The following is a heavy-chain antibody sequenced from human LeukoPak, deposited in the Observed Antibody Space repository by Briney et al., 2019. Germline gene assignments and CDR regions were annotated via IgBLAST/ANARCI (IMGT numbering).Heavy chain of an antibody. CDR1: GFTFSSYG. J-gene: IGHJ4*02. V-gene: IGHV3-30*18. CDR2: ISYDGSNK. D-gene: IGHD3-22*01. CDR3: AKDYYYDSSGLFDY. Sequence: GRSLRLSCAASGFTFSSYGMHWVRRAPGKGLEWVAVISYDGSNKYYADSVKGRFTISRDNSKNTLYLQMNSLRAEDTAVYYCAKDYYYDSSGLFDYWGQGTLVTVSS.